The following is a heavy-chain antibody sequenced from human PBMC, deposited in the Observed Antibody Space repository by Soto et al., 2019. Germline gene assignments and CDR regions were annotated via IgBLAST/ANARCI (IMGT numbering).Heavy chain of an antibody. CDR2: ISAYNGNT. CDR1: GYTFTSYG. CDR3: ARELGYYYDSSGYYIFDY. D-gene: IGHD3-22*01. J-gene: IGHJ4*02. Sequence: QVQLVQSGAEVKKPGASVKVSCKASGYTFTSYGISWVRQAPGQGLEWMGWISAYNGNTNYAQKLQGRVTMTTDTSTSTAYTELRSLRSDDTAVYYCARELGYYYDSSGYYIFDYWGQGTLVTVSA. V-gene: IGHV1-18*01.